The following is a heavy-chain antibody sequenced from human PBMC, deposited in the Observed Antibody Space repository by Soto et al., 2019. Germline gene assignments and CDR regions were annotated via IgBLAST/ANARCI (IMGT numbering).Heavy chain of an antibody. V-gene: IGHV2-5*02. CDR3: ARTLTPRLRLDP. D-gene: IGHD6-6*01. CDR1: GFSLNTVEVG. J-gene: IGHJ5*02. Sequence: QITLKESGPTLVKPTQTLTLTCTFSGFSLNTVEVGVAWIRQPPGKALACLAIIYWDDDQRYSPSLRSRLTITKDTSKNQVVLTMTHMDPVDTATYYCARTLTPRLRLDPWGQGILVTVSS. CDR2: IYWDDDQ.